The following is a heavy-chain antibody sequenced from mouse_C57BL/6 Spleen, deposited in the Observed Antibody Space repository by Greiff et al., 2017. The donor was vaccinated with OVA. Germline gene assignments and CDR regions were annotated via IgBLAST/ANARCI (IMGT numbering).Heavy chain of an antibody. CDR2: IYPGSGNT. Sequence: VQLQQSGPDLVKPGASVKISCKASGYSFTSYYIHWVKQRPGQGLEWIGWIYPGSGNTKYNEKFKGKATLTADTSSSTAYMQLSSLTSEDSAVYYCARGYYGSSPYWYFDVWGTGTTVTVSS. D-gene: IGHD1-1*01. CDR1: GYSFTSYY. J-gene: IGHJ1*03. V-gene: IGHV1-66*01. CDR3: ARGYYGSSPYWYFDV.